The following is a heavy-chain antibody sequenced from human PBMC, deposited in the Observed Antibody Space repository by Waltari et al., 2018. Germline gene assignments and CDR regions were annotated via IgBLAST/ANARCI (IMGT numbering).Heavy chain of an antibody. CDR3: ARVYWPRGFDY. CDR2: RKQDGSDK. CDR1: GFRFCSYW. D-gene: IGHD2-8*02. Sequence: EVRLVESGGGLVQPGGSRRLACAAPGFRFCSYWMSWVRQAPGKGLEWVANRKQDGSDKYYVDSVEGRFTVSRDNAKNSLYLQMNSLRAEDTAVYYCARVYWPRGFDYWGQGTLVTVSS. J-gene: IGHJ4*02. V-gene: IGHV3-7*01.